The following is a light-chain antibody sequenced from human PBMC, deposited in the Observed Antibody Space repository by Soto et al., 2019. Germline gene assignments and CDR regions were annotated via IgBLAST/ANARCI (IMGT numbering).Light chain of an antibody. J-gene: IGLJ3*02. CDR2: LNSDGSH. CDR1: SGHSSYA. V-gene: IGLV4-69*01. CDR3: QPWGTGIQGV. Sequence: QSVLTQSPSASASLGASVKLTCTLSSGHSSYAIAWHQQQPEKGPRYLMNLNSDGSHSKGDGIPDRFSGSSSGAERYLTISSLQSEDEADYYCQPWGTGIQGVFGGGTKLTVL.